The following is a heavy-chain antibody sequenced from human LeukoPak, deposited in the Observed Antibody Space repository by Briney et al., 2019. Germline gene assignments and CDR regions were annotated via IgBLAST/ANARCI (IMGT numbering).Heavy chain of an antibody. V-gene: IGHV3-30*18. D-gene: IGHD3-22*01. CDR2: ISYDGSNK. CDR1: GFTFSSYG. CDR3: AKAPMGYDSSGYYRN. J-gene: IGHJ4*02. Sequence: PGRSLRLSCAASGFTFSSYGMHWVRQAPGKGLEWVAVISYDGSNKYYADSVKGRFTISRDNSKNTLYLQMNSLRAEDTAVYYCAKAPMGYDSSGYYRNWGQGTLVTVSS.